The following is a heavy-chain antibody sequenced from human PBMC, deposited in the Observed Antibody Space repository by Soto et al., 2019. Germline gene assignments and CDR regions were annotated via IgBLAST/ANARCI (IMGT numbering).Heavy chain of an antibody. CDR2: INHSGST. Sequence: PSETLPLTCAFYGGSFSGYYWIWIRQPPGKGLEWIGEINHSGSTNYNPSLKSRVTISVDTSKNQFSLKLSSVTAADTAVYYCARIGGSGSYYIRKFDYWGQGTLVTVSS. CDR3: ARIGGSGSYYIRKFDY. CDR1: GGSFSGYY. D-gene: IGHD3-10*01. V-gene: IGHV4-34*01. J-gene: IGHJ4*02.